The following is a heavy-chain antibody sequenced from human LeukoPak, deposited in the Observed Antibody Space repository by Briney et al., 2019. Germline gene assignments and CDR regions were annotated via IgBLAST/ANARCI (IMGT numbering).Heavy chain of an antibody. D-gene: IGHD1-26*01. CDR1: GFTFSSYG. Sequence: GGSLRLSCAASGFTFSSYGMHWVRQAPGKGLEWVAVISYDGSGKYYEDSVKGRFTISRDNAKNTLHLYMNSLRAEDTAVDFCARRDRGGGKWFYFDYWGQGTLVTVSS. V-gene: IGHV3-30*12. CDR3: ARRDRGGGKWFYFDY. CDR2: ISYDGSGK. J-gene: IGHJ4*02.